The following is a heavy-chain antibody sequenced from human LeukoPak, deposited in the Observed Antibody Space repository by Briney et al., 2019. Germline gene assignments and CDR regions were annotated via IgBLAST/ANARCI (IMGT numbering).Heavy chain of an antibody. CDR3: ARGENGEPFDY. CDR1: GGSISSYY. D-gene: IGHD4-17*01. CDR2: IYYSGST. V-gene: IGHV4-59*01. J-gene: IGHJ4*02. Sequence: TSEALSLTCTVSGGSISSYYWSWIRQPPGKGLERIGCIYYSGSTNYNPSLKSRVTISVDTSKNQFSLKLSSVTAADTAVYYCARGENGEPFDYWGQGTLVTVSS.